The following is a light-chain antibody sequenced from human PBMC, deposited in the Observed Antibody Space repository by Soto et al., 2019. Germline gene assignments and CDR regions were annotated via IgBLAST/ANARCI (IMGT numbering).Light chain of an antibody. V-gene: IGKV3-15*01. Sequence: EIVLTQSPATLSLSPGEGATLSCGASQSVSSKLAWYQQKPGQAPRLLIYGASTRATGIPARFSGSGSGTEFTLIISSLQSEDSAVYYCQQYNSWLWTFGQGTKVDIK. CDR1: QSVSSK. J-gene: IGKJ1*01. CDR3: QQYNSWLWT. CDR2: GAS.